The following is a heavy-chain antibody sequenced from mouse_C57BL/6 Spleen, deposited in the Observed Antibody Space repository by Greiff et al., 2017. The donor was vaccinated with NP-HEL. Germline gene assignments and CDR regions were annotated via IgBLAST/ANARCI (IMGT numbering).Heavy chain of an antibody. V-gene: IGHV1-52*01. CDR2: IDPSDSET. Sequence: QVQLQQPGAELVRPGSSVKLSCKASGYTFTSYWMHWVKQRPIQGLEWIGNIDPSDSETHYNQKFKDKATLTVDKSSSTAYMQLSSLTSEDSAVYYCARRGGEGYYFDYWGQGTTLTVSS. J-gene: IGHJ2*01. CDR3: ARRGGEGYYFDY. CDR1: GYTFTSYW.